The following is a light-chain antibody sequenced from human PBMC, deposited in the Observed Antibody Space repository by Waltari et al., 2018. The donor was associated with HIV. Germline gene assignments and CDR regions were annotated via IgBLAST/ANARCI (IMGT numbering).Light chain of an antibody. J-gene: IGLJ2*01. Sequence: QSALTQPPSVSGSLGQSVPISCTGTSSDVGNYNEVSWYQQSPGTAPKLRIYDVSNLPSGVPERFSGSKSGNTASRTISGLQAEDEAYYYCSSFTTSITVVFGGGTKLTVL. V-gene: IGLV2-18*02. CDR1: SSDVGNYNE. CDR2: DVS. CDR3: SSFTTSITVV.